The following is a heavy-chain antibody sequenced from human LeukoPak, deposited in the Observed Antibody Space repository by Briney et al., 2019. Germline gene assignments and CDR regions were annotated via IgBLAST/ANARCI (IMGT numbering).Heavy chain of an antibody. Sequence: GGSLRLSCAASGLTLNTQFMSWVRQSPGRGLEWVSGINGGGDDTYYADSVKGRFTISRDNSKEMLYLQMNRLGAEDTAVHYCVTDRRPGLYDSWGQGARVIVSS. J-gene: IGHJ4*02. V-gene: IGHV3-23*01. CDR1: GLTLNTQF. CDR2: INGGGDDT. D-gene: IGHD1-14*01. CDR3: VTDRRPGLYDS.